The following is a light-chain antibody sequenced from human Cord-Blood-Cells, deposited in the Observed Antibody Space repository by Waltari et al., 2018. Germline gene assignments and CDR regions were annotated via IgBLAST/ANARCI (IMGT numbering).Light chain of an antibody. CDR2: EGI. V-gene: IGLV2-23*01. J-gene: IGLJ3*02. CDR3: CSYAGSSTLV. Sequence: QSALTQPASVPGSPGQSITISCTGTSRVVGSYNLVSWYQQHPGKAPKLMIYEGIKRPSGVSNRFSGSKSGNTASLTTSGLQAEDEADYYCCSYAGSSTLVFGGGTKLTVL. CDR1: SRVVGSYNL.